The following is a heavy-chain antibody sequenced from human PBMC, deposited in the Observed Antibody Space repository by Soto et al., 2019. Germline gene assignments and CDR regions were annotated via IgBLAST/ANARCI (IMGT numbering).Heavy chain of an antibody. D-gene: IGHD6-19*01. Sequence: CKDSGFSFSSYWIAWVRQMPGKGLEWMGIIYPGDSETKYSPSLQGQVSISADTSISTAYLQWTSLKASDTAMYYCARSRRGAYSSGWYSPSGYYNYGIDVWGQGTKVTVSS. CDR1: GFSFSSYW. V-gene: IGHV5-51*01. CDR2: IYPGDSET. CDR3: ARSRRGAYSSGWYSPSGYYNYGIDV. J-gene: IGHJ6*02.